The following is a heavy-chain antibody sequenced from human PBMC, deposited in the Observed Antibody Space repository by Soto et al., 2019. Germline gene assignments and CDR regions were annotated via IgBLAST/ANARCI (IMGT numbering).Heavy chain of an antibody. CDR2: ICAFNGNT. J-gene: IGHJ5*02. Sequence: ASVKVSCKASGYTFTSYGISWVRQAPGQGLEWMGWICAFNGNTNYAQKLQGRVTMTTDTFTSTAYMELRSLRSDDSSVYYCARVGSGWYGGNWFDPWGQGTLVTVS. V-gene: IGHV1-18*01. CDR3: ARVGSGWYGGNWFDP. D-gene: IGHD6-19*01. CDR1: GYTFTSYG.